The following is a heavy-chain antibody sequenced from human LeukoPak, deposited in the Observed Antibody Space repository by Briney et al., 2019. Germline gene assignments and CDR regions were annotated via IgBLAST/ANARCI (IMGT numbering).Heavy chain of an antibody. CDR2: IYHRGST. Sequence: SGTLSLTCAVSGGSISSSNWWSWVRQPPGKGLGWIGEIYHRGSTNYNPSLKSRVTISVDKSKNQFSLKLSSVTAADTAVYYCARVSSGMQWDYYYYYMDVWGKGTTVTVSS. CDR3: ARVSSGMQWDYYYYYMDV. CDR1: GGSISSSNW. J-gene: IGHJ6*03. V-gene: IGHV4-4*02. D-gene: IGHD6-19*01.